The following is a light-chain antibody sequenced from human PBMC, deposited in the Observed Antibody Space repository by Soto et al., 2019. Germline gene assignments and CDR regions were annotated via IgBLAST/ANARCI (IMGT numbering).Light chain of an antibody. J-gene: IGKJ1*01. CDR1: QSVSNY. CDR3: QQYNNWPRT. CDR2: EAS. V-gene: IGKV3-11*01. Sequence: DIVVKQSRANLSMFPGERATLSCRASQSVSNYLAWYQQKPGRAPRLLIYEASNRASGIPARFSGRGSGTDFTLTINSLQSEDFAVYYCQQYNNWPRTFGQGTKVDIK.